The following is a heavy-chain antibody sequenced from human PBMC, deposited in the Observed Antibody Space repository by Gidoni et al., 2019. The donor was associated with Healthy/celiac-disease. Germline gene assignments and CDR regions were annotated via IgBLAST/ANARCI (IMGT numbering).Heavy chain of an antibody. J-gene: IGHJ4*02. Sequence: EVQLLESGGGLVQPGGSLRLSCAASGFTFTSYAMSWVRQAPGKWLEWVSAISGSGGSTYYADSVNGRFTISRDNSKNTLYLQMNSLRVEDTAVYYFANERPYGSWSYGDYWVQGTLVTVSS. CDR2: ISGSGGST. CDR1: GFTFTSYA. D-gene: IGHD3-10*01. V-gene: IGHV3-23*01. CDR3: ANERPYGSWSYGDY.